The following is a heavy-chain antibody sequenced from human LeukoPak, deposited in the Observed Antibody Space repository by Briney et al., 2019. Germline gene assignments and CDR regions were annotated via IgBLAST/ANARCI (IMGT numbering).Heavy chain of an antibody. CDR1: TFTKAW. V-gene: IGHV3-15*07. J-gene: IGHJ4*02. D-gene: IGHD3-16*01. CDR2: VKNRGDGMAT. CDR3: TTEYFGGFEY. Sequence: GGSLRLSCVLSTFTKAWMNWVRQAPGKGLEWVGRVKNRGDGMATDYAAPVKGRFIISRDDSKKTVYLQMDSLKAEDTAVYFCTTEYFGGFEYWGQGTLVTVSS.